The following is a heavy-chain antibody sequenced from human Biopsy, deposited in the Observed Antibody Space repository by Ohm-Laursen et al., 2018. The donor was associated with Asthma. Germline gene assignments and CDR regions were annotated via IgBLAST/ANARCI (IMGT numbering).Heavy chain of an antibody. J-gene: IGHJ4*02. Sequence: SQTLSLTCTVSGDSITSGGCCWNWVRQRPGKGLEWIGYIHHSGTSYFNPSLKSRVSFSRDTSKNQFPLRLSSVTAADTAMYYCARIPRRSGSYFVDYWGQGTLVTVSS. D-gene: IGHD3-22*01. CDR2: IHHSGTS. V-gene: IGHV4-31*03. CDR3: ARIPRRSGSYFVDY. CDR1: GDSITSGGCC.